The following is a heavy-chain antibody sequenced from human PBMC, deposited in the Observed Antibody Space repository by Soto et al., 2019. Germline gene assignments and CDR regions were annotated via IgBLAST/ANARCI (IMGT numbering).Heavy chain of an antibody. CDR2: IYWDDDK. CDR1: GFSLSTNGVG. Sequence: QITLKESGPTLVKPTQTLTLTCTFSGFSLSTNGVGVGWIRQAPGKALEWLALIYWDDDKRYSPSLKSRLTINKDTPKNQVVLTMTNVDSVDTATYYCAHRKKTTFDYWGQGTLVTVSS. J-gene: IGHJ4*02. V-gene: IGHV2-5*02. D-gene: IGHD1-1*01. CDR3: AHRKKTTFDY.